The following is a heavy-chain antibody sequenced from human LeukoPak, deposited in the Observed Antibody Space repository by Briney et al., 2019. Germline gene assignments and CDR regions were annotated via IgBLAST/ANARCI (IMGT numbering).Heavy chain of an antibody. D-gene: IGHD1-20*01. CDR1: GYTFTTYK. CDR2: LNPSGSGT. CDR3: ARGDNWNDPRFDY. Sequence: ASVKVSCKASGYTFTTYKMHWVRQAPGQGLEWMGILNPSGSGTRNAQKFQGRVTMTRDTSTSTVYMELSSLRSEDTAVYYCARGDNWNDPRFDYWGQGTLVTVSS. V-gene: IGHV1-46*01. J-gene: IGHJ4*02.